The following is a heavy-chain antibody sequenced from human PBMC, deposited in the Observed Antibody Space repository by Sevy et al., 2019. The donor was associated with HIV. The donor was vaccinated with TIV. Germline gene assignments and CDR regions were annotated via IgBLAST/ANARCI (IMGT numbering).Heavy chain of an antibody. CDR3: ATATEDRGLDAFDI. V-gene: IGHV4-30-4*01. J-gene: IGHJ3*02. Sequence: SETLSLTCTVSGGSISSGDYYWSWIRQPPGKGLEWIGYIYYSGSTYYNPSLKSRVTISVDTSKIQFSLKLSSVTAADTAVYYCATATEDRGLDAFDIWGQGTMVTVSS. CDR1: GGSISSGDYY. CDR2: IYYSGST. D-gene: IGHD4-17*01.